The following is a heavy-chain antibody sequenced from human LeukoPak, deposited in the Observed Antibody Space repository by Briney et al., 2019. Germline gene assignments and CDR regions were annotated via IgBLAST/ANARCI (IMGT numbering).Heavy chain of an antibody. Sequence: GGSLRLSCAASGFTFSDYYMSWIRQAPGKGLEWVSYISSGSTIYYSDSVKGRFTISRDNAKNSLYLQMNSLRAEDTAVYYCAKDATAVIGTVYMDVWGKGTTVTISS. V-gene: IGHV3-11*04. CDR2: ISSGSTI. D-gene: IGHD4-11*01. CDR3: AKDATAVIGTVYMDV. CDR1: GFTFSDYY. J-gene: IGHJ6*03.